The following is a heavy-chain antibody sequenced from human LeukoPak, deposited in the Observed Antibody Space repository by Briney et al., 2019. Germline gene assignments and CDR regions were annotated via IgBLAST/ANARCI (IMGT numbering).Heavy chain of an antibody. Sequence: GASVKVSCKASGYTFSSDGISWVRQAPGQGLEWMGWINPNSGGTNYAQKFQGRVTMTRDTSISTAYMELSRLRSDDTAVYYCARVTQQWLPFDAFDIWGQGTMVTVSS. V-gene: IGHV1-2*02. CDR1: GYTFSSDG. D-gene: IGHD6-19*01. CDR2: INPNSGGT. J-gene: IGHJ3*02. CDR3: ARVTQQWLPFDAFDI.